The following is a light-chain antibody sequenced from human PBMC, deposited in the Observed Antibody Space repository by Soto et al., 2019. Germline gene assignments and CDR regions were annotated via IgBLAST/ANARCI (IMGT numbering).Light chain of an antibody. CDR3: HQYNRWPPGT. CDR1: QSVSSN. Sequence: EMVMTQSPATLSVSPGERATLSCRASQSVSSNLAWYQQKPGQAPRLLIYGASTRATGIPARFSGSGSGTEFTLTISSLQSEDFAVYFCHQYNRWPPGTFGQGTKVEIK. V-gene: IGKV3-15*01. J-gene: IGKJ1*01. CDR2: GAS.